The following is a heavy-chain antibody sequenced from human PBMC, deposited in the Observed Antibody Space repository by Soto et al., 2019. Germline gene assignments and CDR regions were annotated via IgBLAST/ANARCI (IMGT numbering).Heavy chain of an antibody. D-gene: IGHD2-8*02. CDR2: IYYSGDT. V-gene: IGHV4-39*01. CDR1: GGSISSSRHF. Sequence: QLQLQESGPGLVKPSETLSLTCTVSGGSISSSRHFWGWNRQPPGKGLEWIGSIYYSGDTYYNPSLKSRVTISVDTSKNQFSLKLSFVTAADTAVYYCARAWSVRYYYYMDVWGKGTTVTVSS. J-gene: IGHJ6*03. CDR3: ARAWSVRYYYYMDV.